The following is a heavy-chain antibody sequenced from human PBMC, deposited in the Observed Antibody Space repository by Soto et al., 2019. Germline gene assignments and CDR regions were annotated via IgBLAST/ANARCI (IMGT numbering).Heavy chain of an antibody. CDR2: IYYSGST. D-gene: IGHD1-7*01. CDR1: GGSISSYY. J-gene: IGHJ6*02. Sequence: QVQLQESGPGLVKPSETLSLTCTVSGGSISSYYWCWIRQPPGKGLELIGYIYYSGSTNYNPSLRSRVTISVDTSKNQCSLKLSSVTAADTAVYYCAREGLTGTIGLYYYSGMDVWGQGTTVTVSS. CDR3: AREGLTGTIGLYYYSGMDV. V-gene: IGHV4-59*01.